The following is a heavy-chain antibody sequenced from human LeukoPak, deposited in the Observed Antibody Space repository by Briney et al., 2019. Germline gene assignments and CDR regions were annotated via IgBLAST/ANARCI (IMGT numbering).Heavy chain of an antibody. CDR3: AELGITMIGGV. Sequence: AGGSLRLSCAASGFSFSSYEMNWVRQAPGKGLEWISYISASGTLPHYADSAEGRFTISRDNAKNSLYLQMNSLRAEDTAVYYCAELGITMIGGVWGKGTTVTISS. CDR1: GFSFSSYE. D-gene: IGHD3-10*02. CDR2: ISASGTLP. V-gene: IGHV3-48*03. J-gene: IGHJ6*04.